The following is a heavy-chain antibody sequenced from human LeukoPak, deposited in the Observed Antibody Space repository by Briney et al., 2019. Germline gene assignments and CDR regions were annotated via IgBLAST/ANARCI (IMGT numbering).Heavy chain of an antibody. V-gene: IGHV3-33*01. CDR2: IWYDGSNK. CDR3: ARGTAVTHGYFEY. Sequence: GRSLRLSCAASGFRFSRYGMHWVRQAPGKGLEWVAVIWYDGSNKYYADSVEGRFTISRDDSKNTLYLQMISLRAEDTAIYYCARGTAVTHGYFEYWGQGTLVSFSA. CDR1: GFRFSRYG. J-gene: IGHJ4*02. D-gene: IGHD4-17*01.